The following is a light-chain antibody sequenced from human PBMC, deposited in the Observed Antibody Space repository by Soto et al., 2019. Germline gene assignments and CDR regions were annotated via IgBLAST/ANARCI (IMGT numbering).Light chain of an antibody. V-gene: IGKV1-5*01. Sequence: DIQMTQSPSTLSASVGDRVTITCRASQSISSWLAWYQQKPGKAPNLLIFDASTLESGVPSRFSGSGSGTEFTLTISRLQPDDFATYFCQQYNSYSPCTFGQGTKLAI. CDR1: QSISSW. CDR3: QQYNSYSPCT. J-gene: IGKJ2*02. CDR2: DAS.